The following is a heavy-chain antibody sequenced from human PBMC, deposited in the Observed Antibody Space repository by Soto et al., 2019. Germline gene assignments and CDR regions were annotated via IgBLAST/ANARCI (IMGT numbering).Heavy chain of an antibody. Sequence: GGSLRLSWAASGFTFNDAWMTWVRQAPGKGLEWVGRIKGKTDGGTTDYAAPVKGRFTISRDDSKTTLYLQMNSLKTEDTAVYYFTLMYYYGDNFPYDYWGQGTLVPVSA. CDR1: GFTFNDAW. CDR2: IKGKTDGGTT. J-gene: IGHJ4*02. CDR3: TLMYYYGDNFPYDY. D-gene: IGHD1-26*01. V-gene: IGHV3-15*07.